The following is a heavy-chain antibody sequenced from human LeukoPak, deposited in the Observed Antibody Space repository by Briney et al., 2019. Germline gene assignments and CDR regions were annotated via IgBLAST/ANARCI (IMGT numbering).Heavy chain of an antibody. CDR3: ARVSNWAYYFDY. D-gene: IGHD3-16*01. CDR2: IYYSGST. CDR1: GGSISSYY. J-gene: IGHJ4*02. V-gene: IGHV4-59*01. Sequence: PSETLSLTCTVSGGSISSYYWSWLRQPPGKGLEWIGYIYYSGSTNYNPSLKSRVTISVDTSKNQFSLKLSSVTAADTAVYYCARVSNWAYYFDYWGQGTLVTVSS.